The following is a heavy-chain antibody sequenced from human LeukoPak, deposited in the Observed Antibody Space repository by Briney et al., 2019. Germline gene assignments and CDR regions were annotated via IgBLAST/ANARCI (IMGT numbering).Heavy chain of an antibody. CDR1: GGSFSGYY. Sequence: SETLSLTCAVYGGSFSGYYWSWIRQPPGKGLEWIGEINHSGSTNYNPSLKSRVTISVDTSKNQFSLKLSSVTAADTAVYYCARGLYYDLWSGLHYYYDRDVWGKGTTVTVSS. J-gene: IGHJ6*03. CDR3: ARGLYYDLWSGLHYYYDRDV. D-gene: IGHD3-3*01. CDR2: INHSGST. V-gene: IGHV4-34*01.